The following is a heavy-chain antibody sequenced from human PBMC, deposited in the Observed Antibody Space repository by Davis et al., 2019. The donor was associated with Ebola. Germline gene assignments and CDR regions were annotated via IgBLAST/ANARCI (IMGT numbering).Heavy chain of an antibody. Sequence: GESLKISCAASGFTVSSNYMSWVRQAPGKGLEWVAVISYDGSNKYYADSVKGRFTISRDNSKNTLYLQMNSLRAEDTAVYYCAKVLSGSYPLDYWGQGTLVTVSS. CDR1: GFTVSSNY. CDR3: AKVLSGSYPLDY. V-gene: IGHV3-30*18. CDR2: ISYDGSNK. J-gene: IGHJ4*02. D-gene: IGHD1-26*01.